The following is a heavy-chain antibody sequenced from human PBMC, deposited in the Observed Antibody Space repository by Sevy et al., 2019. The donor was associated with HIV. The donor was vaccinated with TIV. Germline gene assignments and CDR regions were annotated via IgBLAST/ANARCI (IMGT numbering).Heavy chain of an antibody. D-gene: IGHD3-9*01. V-gene: IGHV3-74*01. CDR3: VRGSTGTFGH. CDR2: INSDGKIK. Sequence: GGSLRLSCAASGFTLSIYWMHWVRQVPGKGLVWVSQINSDGKIKRYADSVEGRFTISRDNAEKTVYLQMNSLRADDTAVYYCVRGSTGTFGHWGQGTLVTVSS. CDR1: GFTLSIYW. J-gene: IGHJ4*02.